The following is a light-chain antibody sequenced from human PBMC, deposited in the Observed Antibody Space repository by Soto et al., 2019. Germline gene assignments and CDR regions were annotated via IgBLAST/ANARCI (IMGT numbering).Light chain of an antibody. J-gene: IGKJ2*01. Sequence: EIVLTQSPGTLSLSPGERATLSCRASQSVSSSYLTWYQQKPGQAPSLLIYGASSRATGIPDRFSGSGSGTDFTLTISRREPEDFAVYYCQQYRSSPPMYTFGQGTKLEIK. CDR1: QSVSSSY. CDR3: QQYRSSPPMYT. V-gene: IGKV3-20*01. CDR2: GAS.